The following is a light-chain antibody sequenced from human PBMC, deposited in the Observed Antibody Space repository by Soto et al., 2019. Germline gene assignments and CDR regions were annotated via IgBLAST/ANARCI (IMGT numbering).Light chain of an antibody. CDR2: EVS. CDR1: KSDVGIYDF. CDR3: ISYTSDDVRYV. Sequence: QSALTQPASVSGTPGQSITISCTGSKSDVGIYDFVSWYQHHPGRAPKLIVSEVSHRPSGVSNRFSGSKSGNTASLTISGLQSEDEADYYCISYTSDDVRYVFGTGTKVTVL. J-gene: IGLJ1*01. V-gene: IGLV2-14*01.